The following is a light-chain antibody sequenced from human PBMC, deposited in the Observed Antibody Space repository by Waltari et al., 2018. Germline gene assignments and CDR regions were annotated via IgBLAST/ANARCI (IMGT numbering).Light chain of an antibody. CDR2: DVF. J-gene: IGLJ2*01. CDR1: SSDAGGYKS. CDR3: SSYASRPPHVV. Sequence: QSALTQPASVSGSPGQSISISCTGISSDAGGYKSVSWYQHHPGKAPTLLIYDVFNRPSGVSNRFSGSKSGNAPSLAISGLQAEDEGVYYCSSYASRPPHVVFGAGTKLTVL. V-gene: IGLV2-14*03.